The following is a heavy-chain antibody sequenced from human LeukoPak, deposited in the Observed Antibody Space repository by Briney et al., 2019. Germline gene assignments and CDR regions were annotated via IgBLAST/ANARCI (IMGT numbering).Heavy chain of an antibody. CDR2: IIPIFGTA. V-gene: IGHV1-69*06. Sequence: ASVKVSCKASGGTFSSYAISWVRQAPGQGLEWMGGIIPIFGTANYAQKFQGRVTITVDKSTSTAYMELSSLRSEDTAVYYCARNRQLLSNYFDYWGQGALVTVSS. CDR1: GGTFSSYA. J-gene: IGHJ4*02. CDR3: ARNRQLLSNYFDY. D-gene: IGHD2-2*01.